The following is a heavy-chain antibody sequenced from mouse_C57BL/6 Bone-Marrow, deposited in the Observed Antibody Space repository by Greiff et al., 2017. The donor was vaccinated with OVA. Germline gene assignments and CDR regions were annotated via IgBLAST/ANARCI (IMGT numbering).Heavy chain of an antibody. CDR1: GYTFTDYY. Sequence: EVQLQQPGPELVKPGASVKISCKASGYTFTDYYMNWVKQSHGKSLEWIGDINPNNGGTSYNQKFKGKATLTVDKSSSTAYMELRSLTSEDAAVYYWARWGIVTYFDYWGQGTTLTVSS. CDR2: INPNNGGT. V-gene: IGHV1-26*01. J-gene: IGHJ2*01. CDR3: ARWGIVTYFDY. D-gene: IGHD2-12*01.